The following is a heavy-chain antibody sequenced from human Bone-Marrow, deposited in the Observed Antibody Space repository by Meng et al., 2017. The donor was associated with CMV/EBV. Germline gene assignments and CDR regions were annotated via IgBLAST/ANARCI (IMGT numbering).Heavy chain of an antibody. Sequence: ASVKVSCKASGYTFTGHHMHWVRLAPGQGLEWMGRINPNSGDTKYSQKFQGRVTMTRDTSISTAYLELTSLRSEDTAVYYCARDQSLGYYYGSGSSILYWGQGTLVTVSS. D-gene: IGHD3-10*01. CDR3: ARDQSLGYYYGSGSSILY. J-gene: IGHJ4*02. CDR1: GYTFTGHH. CDR2: INPNSGDT. V-gene: IGHV1-2*06.